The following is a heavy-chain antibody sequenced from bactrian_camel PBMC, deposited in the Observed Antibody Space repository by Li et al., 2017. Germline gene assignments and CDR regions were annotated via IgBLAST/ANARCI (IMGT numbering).Heavy chain of an antibody. J-gene: IGHJ6*01. D-gene: IGHD1*01. V-gene: IGHV3S53*01. CDR1: GYTVGSCD. CDR3: AVDQPCNACRGSHCPYPSSYGF. CDR2: ITHDGTT. Sequence: HVQLVESGGGSVPAGGSLKLSCSASGYTVGSCDMAWYRQAPGKERELVSSITHDGTTTYSGSVKGRFTISQDRGENMVYLQMNSLSPEDTAMYYCAVDQPCNACRGSHCPYPSSYGFWGQGTQVTVS.